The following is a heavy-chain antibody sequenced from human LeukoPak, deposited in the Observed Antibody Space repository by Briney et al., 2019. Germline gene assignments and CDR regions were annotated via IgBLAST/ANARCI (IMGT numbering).Heavy chain of an antibody. V-gene: IGHV4-34*01. CDR1: GGSLSGYY. Sequence: SETLSLTCAVSGGSLSGYYWTWIRQPPGKGLEWIGEINHSGSTNYNPSLKSRVTISVDTSRKQFFLRLSSVTAADTAMYYCARDLRAGGTWSYGVYFDLWGRGTLVTVSS. CDR3: ARDLRAGGTWSYGVYFDL. J-gene: IGHJ2*01. CDR2: INHSGST. D-gene: IGHD4-17*01.